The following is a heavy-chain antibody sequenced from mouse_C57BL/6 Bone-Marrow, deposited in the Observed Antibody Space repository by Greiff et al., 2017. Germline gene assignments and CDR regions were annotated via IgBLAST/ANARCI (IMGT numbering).Heavy chain of an antibody. CDR2: IAPENGDT. CDR1: GFNIKDDY. V-gene: IGHV14-4*01. CDR3: TTIYYYGSSYPDWYFDV. Sequence: EVQLQQSGAELVRPGASVKLSCTASGFNIKDDYMHWVKQRPEQGLEWIGWIAPENGDTEYASKFQGKATITADTSSNTAYLQLSSLTSEDTAVYYCTTIYYYGSSYPDWYFDVWGTGTTVTVSS. D-gene: IGHD1-1*01. J-gene: IGHJ1*03.